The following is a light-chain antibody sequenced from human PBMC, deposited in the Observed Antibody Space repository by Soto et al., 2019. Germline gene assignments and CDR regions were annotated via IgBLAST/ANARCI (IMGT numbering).Light chain of an antibody. Sequence: QSALTQPASVSGSPGQSITISCTGTSSDVGGYDYVSWYQQHPGKAPKLMIYDVNNRPSGISNRFSGSKSGNTASLTISGLQAEDEADYYCSSYTSSNTEVFGGGTKVTVL. J-gene: IGLJ2*01. V-gene: IGLV2-14*01. CDR3: SSYTSSNTEV. CDR2: DVN. CDR1: SSDVGGYDY.